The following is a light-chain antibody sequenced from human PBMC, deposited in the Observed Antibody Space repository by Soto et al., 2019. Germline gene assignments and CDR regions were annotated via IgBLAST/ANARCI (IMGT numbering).Light chain of an antibody. Sequence: QPVLTQPPSASGTPGQRVTISCSGSSSNIGSNYVYWYQQLPGTAPKLLIYRNNQRPSGVPDRFSGSKSGTSASLAISGLRSEDEAGYYCAAWDDSLSGWVFGGGTKVTVL. CDR1: SSNIGSNY. CDR3: AAWDDSLSGWV. CDR2: RNN. V-gene: IGLV1-47*01. J-gene: IGLJ3*02.